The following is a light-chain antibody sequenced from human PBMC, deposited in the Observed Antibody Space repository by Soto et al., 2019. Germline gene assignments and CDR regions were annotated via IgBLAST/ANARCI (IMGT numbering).Light chain of an antibody. CDR2: GAS. V-gene: IGKV3-20*01. CDR1: QSVSSSY. Sequence: EIVFTQSPGTLSLSPGERATLSCRASQSVSSSYLAWDQQKPGQAQRLLIYGASSRANGIPDRFSGSVSGTDFTLTISRLEPEDFAVYYCQQYGSSPPITFGQGTRLEIK. J-gene: IGKJ5*01. CDR3: QQYGSSPPIT.